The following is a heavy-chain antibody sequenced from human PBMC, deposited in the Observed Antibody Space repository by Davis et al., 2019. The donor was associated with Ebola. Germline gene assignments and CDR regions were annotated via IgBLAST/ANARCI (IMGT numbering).Heavy chain of an antibody. CDR3: ARVRYYPFYYGMDV. J-gene: IGHJ6*04. D-gene: IGHD3-16*02. CDR1: GFTFSGYS. Sequence: GSLRLSCVASGFTFSGYSMNWVRQAPGKGLEWIGYIYYSGSTNYNPSLKSRVTISVDTSKNQFSLKLSSVTAADTAVYYCARVRYYPFYYGMDVWGKGTTVTVSS. CDR2: IYYSGST. V-gene: IGHV4-59*01.